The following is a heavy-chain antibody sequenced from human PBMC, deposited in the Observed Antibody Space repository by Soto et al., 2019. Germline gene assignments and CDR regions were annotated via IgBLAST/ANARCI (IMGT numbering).Heavy chain of an antibody. CDR3: ASQTHGYSYGAYYYYYGMDV. CDR2: IYSGGST. CDR1: GFPFSTYG. J-gene: IGHJ6*02. D-gene: IGHD5-18*01. V-gene: IGHV3-66*04. Sequence: GGSLRLSCAASGFPFSTYGLHWVRQAPGKGLEWVSVIYSGGSTYYADSVKGRFTISRDNSKNTLYLQMNSLRAEDTAVYYCASQTHGYSYGAYYYYYGMDVWGQGTTVTVSS.